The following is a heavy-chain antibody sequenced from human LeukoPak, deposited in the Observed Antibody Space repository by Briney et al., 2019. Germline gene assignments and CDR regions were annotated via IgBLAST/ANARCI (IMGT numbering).Heavy chain of an antibody. CDR1: GFTFDDYA. V-gene: IGHV3-9*01. D-gene: IGHD3-22*01. J-gene: IGHJ4*02. Sequence: GRSLRLSCAASGFTFDDYAMHWVRQPPGKGLEWVSGISWNSGNIGYADSVKGRFTISRDNAKNTLYLQMNSLRAEDTAVYYCARMYYHDSSDYYWAPDYWGQGTLVTVSS. CDR2: ISWNSGNI. CDR3: ARMYYHDSSDYYWAPDY.